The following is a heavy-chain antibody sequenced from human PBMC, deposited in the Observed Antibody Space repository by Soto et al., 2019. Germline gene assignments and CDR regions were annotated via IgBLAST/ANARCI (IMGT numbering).Heavy chain of an antibody. CDR2: IDWDDDK. V-gene: IGHV2-70*01. CDR1: GFSLSTSGMC. CDR3: ARIRYYDSSGYYRIGAFDI. Sequence: GSGPTLVNPTQTLTLTCTFSGFSLSTSGMCVSWIRQPPGKALEWLALIDWDDDKYYSTSLKTRLTISKDTSKNQVVLTMTNMDPVDTATYYCARIRYYDSSGYYRIGAFDIWGQGTMVTVSS. D-gene: IGHD3-22*01. J-gene: IGHJ3*02.